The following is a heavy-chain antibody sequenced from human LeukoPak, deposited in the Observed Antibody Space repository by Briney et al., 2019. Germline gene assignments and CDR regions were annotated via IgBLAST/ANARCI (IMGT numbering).Heavy chain of an antibody. CDR3: ARDGLFRGYDSSGYYSSY. V-gene: IGHV1-69*04. J-gene: IGHJ4*02. CDR2: IIPIFGIA. D-gene: IGHD3-22*01. Sequence: SVKVSCKASGGTFSSYAISWVQQAPGQGLEWMGRIIPIFGIANYAQKFQGRVTITADKSTSTAYMELSSLRSEDTAVYYCARDGLFRGYDSSGYYSSYWGQGTLVTVSS. CDR1: GGTFSSYA.